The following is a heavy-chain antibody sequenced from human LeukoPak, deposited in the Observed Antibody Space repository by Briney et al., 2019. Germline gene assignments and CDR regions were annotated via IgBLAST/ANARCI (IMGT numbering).Heavy chain of an antibody. V-gene: IGHV4-34*01. J-gene: IGHJ6*03. CDR3: ARLAITMVRGVWSLVRKYYYVDV. CDR2: INHSGST. CDR1: GGSFSGYY. Sequence: SETLSLTCAVYGGSFSGYYWSWIRQPPGKGLEWIGEINHSGSTNYNPSLKSRVTISVDTSKNQFSLKLSSVTAADTAVYYCARLAITMVRGVWSLVRKYYYVDVWGKGTTVTISS. D-gene: IGHD3-10*01.